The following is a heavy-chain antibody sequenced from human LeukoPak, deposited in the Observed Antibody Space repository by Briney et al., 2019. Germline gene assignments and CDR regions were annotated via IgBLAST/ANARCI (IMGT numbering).Heavy chain of an antibody. CDR2: ITNSGSDI. CDR3: ACPYRSRFDY. V-gene: IGHV3-21*05. Sequence: GGSLRLSCAASGFTSSSYSMSWLRQAPGKGLEWISYITNSGSDIEYADSVKGRFTISWDNAKKSLYLEMSTLRAEDTAIYYCACPYRSRFDYWGQGTLVTVSS. CDR1: GFTSSSYS. J-gene: IGHJ4*02. D-gene: IGHD6-13*01.